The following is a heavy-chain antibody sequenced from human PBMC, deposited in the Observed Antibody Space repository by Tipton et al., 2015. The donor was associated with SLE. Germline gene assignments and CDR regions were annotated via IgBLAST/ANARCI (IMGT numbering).Heavy chain of an antibody. CDR3: ARGHGSGWLDY. V-gene: IGHV1-46*01. D-gene: IGHD6-19*01. Sequence: RLVQSGAEVKKPGASVKVSCKASGYTFTSYGISWVRQAPGQGLEWMGIINPSGGSTSYAQKFQGRVTMTRDTSTSTVYMELSSLRSEDTAVYYCARGHGSGWLDYWGQGTLVTVSS. CDR1: GYTFTSYG. J-gene: IGHJ4*02. CDR2: INPSGGST.